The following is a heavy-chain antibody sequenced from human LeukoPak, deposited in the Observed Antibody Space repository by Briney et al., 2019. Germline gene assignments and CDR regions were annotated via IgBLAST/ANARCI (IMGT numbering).Heavy chain of an antibody. CDR3: TRTYYYDSSGYYGFDY. Sequence: GGSLRLSCTASGFTFGDYAMSWFRQAPGKGLEWVGFIRSKAYGGTTEYAASVKGRFTISRDDSKSIAYLQMNSLKTEDTAVYYCTRTYYYDSSGYYGFDYWGQGTLVTVSS. J-gene: IGHJ4*02. CDR2: IRSKAYGGTT. D-gene: IGHD3-22*01. V-gene: IGHV3-49*03. CDR1: GFTFGDYA.